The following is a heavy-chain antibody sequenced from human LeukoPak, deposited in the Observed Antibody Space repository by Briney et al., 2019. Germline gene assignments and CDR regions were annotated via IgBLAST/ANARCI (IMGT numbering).Heavy chain of an antibody. D-gene: IGHD6-13*01. J-gene: IGHJ4*02. V-gene: IGHV3-43*02. CDR1: GFTFDDYA. CDR2: ISADGTI. Sequence: GGSLRLSCAASGFTFDDYAMHWVRQAPGKGLEWVSLISADGTIYYADSVRGRVTISRDNNKNSLYLQMNSLRTEDTALYYCAKDLGYSSSPDFWGQGTLVTVSS. CDR3: AKDLGYSSSPDF.